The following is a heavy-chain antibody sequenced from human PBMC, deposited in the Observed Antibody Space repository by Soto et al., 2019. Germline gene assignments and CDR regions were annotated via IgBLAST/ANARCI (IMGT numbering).Heavy chain of an antibody. Sequence: EVQLLEAGGNLIQPGGSLRLSCAASGFTFSSYAMRWVRQAPGQGLEWLSAISGPGATIYYADSVKGRFTISRDNSKNSLYLQMNSLTAEDTAVYYCAKMLTMVRGVTGLRDFDFWGQGTLVTVSS. CDR1: GFTFSSYA. CDR3: AKMLTMVRGVTGLRDFDF. CDR2: ISGPGATI. J-gene: IGHJ4*02. V-gene: IGHV3-23*01. D-gene: IGHD3-10*01.